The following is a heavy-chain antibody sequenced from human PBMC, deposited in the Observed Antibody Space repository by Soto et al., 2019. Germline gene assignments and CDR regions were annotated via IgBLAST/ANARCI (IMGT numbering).Heavy chain of an antibody. V-gene: IGHV3-48*01. J-gene: IGHJ6*03. CDR3: AREAQEITIFGVVIIPYYYYYYIDV. D-gene: IGHD3-3*01. CDR1: GFTFSSYS. Sequence: EVQLVESGGGLVQPGGSLRLSCAASGFTFSSYSMNWVRQAPGKGLEWVSYISSSSSTIYYADSVKGRFTISRDNAKNSLYLQMNSLRAEDTAVYYCAREAQEITIFGVVIIPYYYYYYIDVWGKGTTVTVSS. CDR2: ISSSSSTI.